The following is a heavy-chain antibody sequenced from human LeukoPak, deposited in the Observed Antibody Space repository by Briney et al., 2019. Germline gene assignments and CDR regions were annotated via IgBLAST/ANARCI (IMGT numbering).Heavy chain of an antibody. CDR3: AKDRLVEAFGELSTY. V-gene: IGHV3-30*02. D-gene: IGHD3-10*01. Sequence: GGSLRLSCAASGFTFSSYGMHWVRQAPGKGLEWVAFIRYHGSDKYYADSVKGRFTISRDNSKNTLYLQMNSLRTEDTAVYYCAKDRLVEAFGELSTYWGRGTLVTVSS. CDR1: GFTFSSYG. J-gene: IGHJ4*02. CDR2: IRYHGSDK.